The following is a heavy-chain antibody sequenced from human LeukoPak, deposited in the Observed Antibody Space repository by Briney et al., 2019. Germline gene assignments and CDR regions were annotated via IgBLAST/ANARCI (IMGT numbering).Heavy chain of an antibody. Sequence: SETLSLTCTVSGGSISSSSYYWSWIRQPPGKGLEWIGYIYYSGSTNYNPSLKSRVTISVDTSKNQFSLKLSSVTAADTAVYYCATTYYYDSGFDPWGQGTLVTVSS. CDR2: IYYSGST. CDR1: GGSISSSSYY. D-gene: IGHD3-10*01. V-gene: IGHV4-61*01. CDR3: ATTYYYDSGFDP. J-gene: IGHJ5*02.